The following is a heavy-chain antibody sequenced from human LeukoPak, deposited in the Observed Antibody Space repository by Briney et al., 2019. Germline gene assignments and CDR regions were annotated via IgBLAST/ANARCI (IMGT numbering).Heavy chain of an antibody. Sequence: PSETLSLTCTVSGGSISSHFWSWIRQSPEKGLEWIGHIDYSGSTNSNPSLKSRVTTSVDTSKNQFSLRLSSVTAADTAVYYCAKGAGFRGVIITLYLDYWGQGTLVTVSS. V-gene: IGHV4-59*11. J-gene: IGHJ4*02. CDR3: AKGAGFRGVIITLYLDY. D-gene: IGHD3-10*01. CDR2: IDYSGST. CDR1: GGSISSHF.